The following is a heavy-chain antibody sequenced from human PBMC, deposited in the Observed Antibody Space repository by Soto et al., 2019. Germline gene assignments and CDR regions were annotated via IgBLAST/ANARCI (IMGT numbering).Heavy chain of an antibody. V-gene: IGHV1-3*05. J-gene: IGHJ4*02. CDR2: INAGNGNT. CDR3: ARGTVVTHFDC. Sequence: QVQLVQSGAEEKKPGASVKVSCKASGYTFTSYAMHWVRQAPGQRREWMGWINAGNGNTKYSQKFQGRVTITRDTSASTAYMELSSLRSEDTAVYYCARGTVVTHFDCWGQGTLVTVSS. D-gene: IGHD2-15*01. CDR1: GYTFTSYA.